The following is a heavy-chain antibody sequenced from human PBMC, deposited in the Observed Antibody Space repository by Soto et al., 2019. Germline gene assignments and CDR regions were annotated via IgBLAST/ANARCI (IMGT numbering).Heavy chain of an antibody. Sequence: ASVKVSCKTSGYSFTDYKLHWVRQAPGQGLEWMGWVDPNGGGSNSAQKFQGSVTMTWDTSITTAYLELRSLKSDDTAIYYCARDRLRGYDSSGFYSWGQGTMVTVSS. D-gene: IGHD3-22*01. CDR1: GYSFTDYK. V-gene: IGHV1-2*04. CDR2: VDPNGGGS. J-gene: IGHJ4*02. CDR3: ARDRLRGYDSSGFYS.